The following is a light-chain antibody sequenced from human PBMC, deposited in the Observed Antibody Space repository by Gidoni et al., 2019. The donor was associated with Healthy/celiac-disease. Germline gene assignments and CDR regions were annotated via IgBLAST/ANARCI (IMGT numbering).Light chain of an antibody. CDR2: GAS. CDR1: QSVNSN. J-gene: IGKJ2*01. V-gene: IGKV3-15*01. Sequence: EIVMTQSPATLSVSPGERATLPCRASQSVNSNLAWYQQKPGQAPRLLIYGASTRATGIPASFSGSGSGTEFTLTISSLQSEDFAVYDCQQYNNWPPYTFGQGTKLEIK. CDR3: QQYNNWPPYT.